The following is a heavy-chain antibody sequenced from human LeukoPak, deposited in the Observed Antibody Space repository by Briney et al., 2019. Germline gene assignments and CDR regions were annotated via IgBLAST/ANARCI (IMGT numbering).Heavy chain of an antibody. D-gene: IGHD6-6*01. J-gene: IGHJ6*02. CDR1: GGSISSGVYY. Sequence: PSQTLSLTCTVSGGSISSGVYYWSWIRQPPGKGLEWIGYIYYSGSTNYNPSLKSRVTISVDTSKNQFSLKLSSVTAADTAVYYCARVRQLEYYYYGMDVWGQGTTVTVSS. CDR3: ARVRQLEYYYYGMDV. V-gene: IGHV4-61*08. CDR2: IYYSGST.